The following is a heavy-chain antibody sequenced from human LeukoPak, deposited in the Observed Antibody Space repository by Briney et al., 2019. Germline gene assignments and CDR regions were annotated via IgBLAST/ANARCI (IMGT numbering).Heavy chain of an antibody. CDR3: ARGLHFWSGYYGYYFDY. V-gene: IGHV4-59*01. CDR1: GGSISSYY. CDR2: IYYSGST. D-gene: IGHD3-3*02. Sequence: SETLSLTCTVSGGSISSYYWSWIRQPPGKGLEWIGYIYYSGSTNYNPSLKSRVTISVDTSKNQFSLKLSSVAAADTAVYYCARGLHFWSGYYGYYFDYWGQGTLVTVSS. J-gene: IGHJ4*02.